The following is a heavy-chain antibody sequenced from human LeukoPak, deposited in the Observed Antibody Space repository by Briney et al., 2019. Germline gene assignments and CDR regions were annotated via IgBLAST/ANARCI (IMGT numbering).Heavy chain of an antibody. CDR1: GFTLSNFW. D-gene: IGHD4-23*01. CDR3: GRWSAAFDY. Sequence: GGSLRLSCAVSGFTLSNFWMGWVRQAPGNGLEYVANINQAGTEKYYVDSVKGRFTISRDNARNSVFLQMNSLRAEDTAVYYCGRWSAAFDYWGQGTLVTASS. CDR2: INQAGTEK. V-gene: IGHV3-7*01. J-gene: IGHJ4*02.